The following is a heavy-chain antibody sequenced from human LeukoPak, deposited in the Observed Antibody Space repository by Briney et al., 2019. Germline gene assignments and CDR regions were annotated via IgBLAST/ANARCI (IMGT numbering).Heavy chain of an antibody. CDR3: VRETPYGSFTFDC. V-gene: IGHV3-7*05. CDR2: MKADGSDK. J-gene: IGHJ4*02. Sequence: GGSLRLSCTTSGFSFSSYWMSWVRQVPGKGLEWVANMKADGSDKYYVDSVKGRFSISRDNAKKSLYLQMDSLRVEDTAVYYCVRETPYGSFTFDCWGQGTLVTVSS. D-gene: IGHD3-10*01. CDR1: GFSFSSYW.